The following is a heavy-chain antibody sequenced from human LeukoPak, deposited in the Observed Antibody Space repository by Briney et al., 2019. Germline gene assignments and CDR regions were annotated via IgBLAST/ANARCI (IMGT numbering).Heavy chain of an antibody. CDR2: IYYSGST. CDR3: ARGGDIVATMYFDY. CDR1: GGSFSGYY. Sequence: PSETLSLTCAVYGGSFSGYYWSWIRQPPGKGLEWIGYIYYSGSTNYNPSLKSRVTISVDTSKNQFSLKLSSVTAADTAVYYCARGGDIVATMYFDYWGQGTLVTVSS. V-gene: IGHV4-59*01. J-gene: IGHJ4*02. D-gene: IGHD5-12*01.